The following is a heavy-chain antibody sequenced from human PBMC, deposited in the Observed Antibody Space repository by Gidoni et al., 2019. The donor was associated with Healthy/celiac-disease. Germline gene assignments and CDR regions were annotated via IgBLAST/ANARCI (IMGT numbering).Heavy chain of an antibody. J-gene: IGHJ4*02. Sequence: KTDGGTTDYAAPVKGRFTISRDDSKNTLYLQMNSLKTEDTAVYYCTTESPSGSLLRWGQGTLVTVSS. V-gene: IGHV3-15*01. D-gene: IGHD1-26*01. CDR2: KTDGGTT. CDR3: TTESPSGSLLR.